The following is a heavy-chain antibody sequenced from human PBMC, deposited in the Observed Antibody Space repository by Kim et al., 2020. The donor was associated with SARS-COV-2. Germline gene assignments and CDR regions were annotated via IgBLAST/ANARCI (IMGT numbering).Heavy chain of an antibody. D-gene: IGHD5-18*01. J-gene: IGHJ4*02. V-gene: IGHV4-31*02. CDR2: IYYSGST. CDR1: GGYY. Sequence: GGYYWSWIRQHPGKGLEWIGYIYYSGSTYYNPSLKSRVTISVDTSKNQFSLKLSSVTAADTAVYYCARDVRRGGYSYGYGPFDYWGQGTLAT. CDR3: ARDVRRGGYSYGYGPFDY.